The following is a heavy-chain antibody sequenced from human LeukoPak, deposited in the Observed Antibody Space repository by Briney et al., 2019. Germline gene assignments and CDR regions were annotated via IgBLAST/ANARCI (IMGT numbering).Heavy chain of an antibody. Sequence: GSLRLSCAASGFTLSSYGMHWVRQAPGKGLEWVAFIRYDGSNKQHADSVKGRFTISRDNSKNTLCLQMNSLRAEDTALYYCAKDKSLYSNSWYYFDYWGQGTLVTVSS. CDR3: AKDKSLYSNSWYYFDY. D-gene: IGHD6-13*01. V-gene: IGHV3-30*02. CDR2: IRYDGSNK. J-gene: IGHJ4*02. CDR1: GFTLSSYG.